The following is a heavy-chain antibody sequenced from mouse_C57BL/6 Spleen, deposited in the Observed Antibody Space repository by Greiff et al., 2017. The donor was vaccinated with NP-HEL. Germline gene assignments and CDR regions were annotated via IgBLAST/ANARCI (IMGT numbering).Heavy chain of an antibody. J-gene: IGHJ2*01. CDR3: ARGGEGYY. CDR2: IYPGDGDT. Sequence: VQLQQSGPELVKPGASVKISCKASGYAFSSSWMNWVKQRPGKGLEWIGRIYPGDGDTNYNGKFKGKATLTADKSSSTAYMQLSSLTSEDSAVYFCARGGEGYYWGQGTTLTVSS. V-gene: IGHV1-82*01. CDR1: GYAFSSSW.